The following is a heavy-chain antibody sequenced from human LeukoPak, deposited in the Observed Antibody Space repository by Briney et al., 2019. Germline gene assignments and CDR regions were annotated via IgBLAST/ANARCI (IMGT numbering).Heavy chain of an antibody. CDR1: GFTFSSYG. D-gene: IGHD3-10*01. J-gene: IGHJ3*02. CDR3: AKDLDGWFGELLGAFDI. V-gene: IGHV3-30*18. Sequence: PGGSLRLSCAASGFTFSSYGMHWVRQAPGKGLEWVAVISYDGSNKYYADSVKGRFTISRDNSKNTPYLQMNSLRAEDTAVYYCAKDLDGWFGELLGAFDIWGQGTMVTVSS. CDR2: ISYDGSNK.